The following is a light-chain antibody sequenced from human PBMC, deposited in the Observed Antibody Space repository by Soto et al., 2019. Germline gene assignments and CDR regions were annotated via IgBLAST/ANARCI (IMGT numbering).Light chain of an antibody. Sequence: QSVLTQPSSVSGSPGQSITISCTGTRSDVGSYDLVSWYQHHPGKAPKVMIYGVNKGPSGVSNRFSGSKSGNTASLTISGLQAEDEADYYCCSYAGSSTFVFGTGTKVTVL. CDR1: RSDVGSYDL. CDR3: CSYAGSSTFV. CDR2: GVN. V-gene: IGLV2-23*02. J-gene: IGLJ1*01.